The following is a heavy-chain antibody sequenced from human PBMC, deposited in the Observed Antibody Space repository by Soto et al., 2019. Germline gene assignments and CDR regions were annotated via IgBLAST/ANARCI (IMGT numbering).Heavy chain of an antibody. CDR1: GGSLRNYY. CDR3: ARAERFPGTLFDP. J-gene: IGHJ5*02. Sequence: PSETLSLTCVVYGGSLRNYYWIWVRQPPGKGVEGIGEVNHSGEATYNQSLQSRVSISLDTSKNHFSMKLTSVTAADTAIYFCARAERFPGTLFDPWGQGTQVTVSS. V-gene: IGHV4-34*01. D-gene: IGHD3-10*01. CDR2: VNHSGEA.